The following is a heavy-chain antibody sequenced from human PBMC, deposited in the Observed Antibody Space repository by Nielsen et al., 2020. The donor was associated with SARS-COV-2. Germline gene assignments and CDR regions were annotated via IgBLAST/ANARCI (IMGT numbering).Heavy chain of an antibody. CDR1: GFIFDDYG. D-gene: IGHD3-10*01. CDR3: ARDRGWTLTTKHGGHGMDV. V-gene: IGHV3-20*01. Sequence: GESLKISCAASGFIFDDYGMSWVRQAPGKGLEWGSGINWNGGSTGYADSVKGRFTISRDNAKNSLYLQMNSLRAEDTALYHCARDRGWTLTTKHGGHGMDVWGQGTTVTVSS. CDR2: INWNGGST. J-gene: IGHJ6*02.